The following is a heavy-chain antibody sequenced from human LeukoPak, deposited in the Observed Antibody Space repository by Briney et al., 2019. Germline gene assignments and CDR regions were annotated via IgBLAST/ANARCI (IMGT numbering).Heavy chain of an antibody. Sequence: GGSLRLSCAASGFTFSSYGMHWVRQAPGKGLEWVADIWFDGKNEHFADSVKGRFTISRDNAKNSLYLQMNSLRAEDTAVYYCARDKWELLPDIWGQGTMVTVSS. D-gene: IGHD1-26*01. V-gene: IGHV3-33*01. CDR3: ARDKWELLPDI. CDR2: IWFDGKNE. CDR1: GFTFSSYG. J-gene: IGHJ3*02.